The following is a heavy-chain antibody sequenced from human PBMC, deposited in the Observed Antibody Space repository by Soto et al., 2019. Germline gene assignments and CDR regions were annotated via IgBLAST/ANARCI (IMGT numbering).Heavy chain of an antibody. CDR3: ARVMVRGVSYYGMDV. V-gene: IGHV3-33*01. J-gene: IGHJ6*02. CDR1: GFTFSSYG. Sequence: QVQLVESGGGVVQPGRSLRLSCAATGFTFSSYGMHWVRQAPGKGLEWVAVIWYDGSNKYYADSVKGRFTISRDNSKNTLYLQMNSLRAEDTAVYYCARVMVRGVSYYGMDVWGQGTPVTVSS. CDR2: IWYDGSNK. D-gene: IGHD3-10*01.